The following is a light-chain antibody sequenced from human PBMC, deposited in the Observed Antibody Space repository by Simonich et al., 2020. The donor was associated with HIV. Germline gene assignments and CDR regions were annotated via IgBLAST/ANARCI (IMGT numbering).Light chain of an antibody. Sequence: DIQMTQFPSSLSASVGDRVTITCREDQSIRSYLNWYQHTPGKAPKLQIYAASSSQSRVPSRFSGSGSGTDFTLTISSLQPEDFATYYCQQYNSYSYTFGQGTKLEIK. CDR2: AAS. CDR3: QQYNSYSYT. V-gene: IGKV1-39*01. CDR1: QSIRSY. J-gene: IGKJ2*01.